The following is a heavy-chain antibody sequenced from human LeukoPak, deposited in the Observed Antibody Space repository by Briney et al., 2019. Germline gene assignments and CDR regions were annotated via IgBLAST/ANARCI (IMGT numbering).Heavy chain of an antibody. V-gene: IGHV4-61*01. J-gene: IGHJ4*02. CDR2: IYYSGST. CDR3: ARDNNSGWPPSDY. CDR1: GGSVSSGSYY. D-gene: IGHD6-19*01. Sequence: PSETLSLTCTVSGGSVSSGSYYWSWIRQPPGKGLEWIGYIYYSGSTNYSPSLKSRVTISVDTSMNQFSLKLSSVTAADTAVYYCARDNNSGWPPSDYWGQGTLVTVSS.